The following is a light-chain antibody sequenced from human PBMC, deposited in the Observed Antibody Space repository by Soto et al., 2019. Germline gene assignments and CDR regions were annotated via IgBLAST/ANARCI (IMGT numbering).Light chain of an antibody. V-gene: IGKV1-6*01. CDR1: QDIRND. CDR3: LQDYIFPYT. J-gene: IGKJ2*01. Sequence: AIQMTQSPPSLSASVGDRVTITCRASQDIRNDLGWFQQKPGKAPQLLIYSASNLQSGVPSRFSGSGSGTDFALTINSLQSEDFATYYCLQDYIFPYTFGQGTKLEIK. CDR2: SAS.